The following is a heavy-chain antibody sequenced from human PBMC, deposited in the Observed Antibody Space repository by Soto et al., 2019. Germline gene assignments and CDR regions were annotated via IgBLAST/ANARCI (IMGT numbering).Heavy chain of an antibody. Sequence: GGSLRLSCAASGFTVSSNYMSWVRQAPGKGLEWVSVIYSGGSTYYADSVKGRFTISRDNSKNTLYLQMNSLRAEDTAVYYCARGRMDDYGDYGDYYYYYYMDVWGKGTTVTVSS. J-gene: IGHJ6*03. CDR2: IYSGGST. CDR3: ARGRMDDYGDYGDYYYYYYMDV. CDR1: GFTVSSNY. D-gene: IGHD4-17*01. V-gene: IGHV3-66*01.